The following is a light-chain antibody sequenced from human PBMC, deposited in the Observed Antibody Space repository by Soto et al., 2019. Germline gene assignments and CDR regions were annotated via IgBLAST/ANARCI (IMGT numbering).Light chain of an antibody. Sequence: DIQMTQSPSTLPASVGDRVTITCRASQSISNWLAWYQQKPGTAPKVLIYAASNLQSGVPSRFSGSGSGTDFTLTISSLQPEDFATYHCQQTYSMGFTFGPGTKVDIK. J-gene: IGKJ3*01. CDR3: QQTYSMGFT. CDR2: AAS. CDR1: QSISNW. V-gene: IGKV1-39*01.